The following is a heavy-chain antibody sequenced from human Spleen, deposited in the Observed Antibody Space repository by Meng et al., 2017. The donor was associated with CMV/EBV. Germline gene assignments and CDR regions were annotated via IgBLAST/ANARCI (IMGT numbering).Heavy chain of an antibody. V-gene: IGHV1-18*01. D-gene: IGHD4-11*01. CDR3: ARVGVTSSWYFDL. CDR1: GYSFTKND. Sequence: RASGYSFTKNDMSWVRPAPGQGLGWMGWINPNNGNTNDVEKFQGRVTMTTDTSTSTAYMELRSLRSDDTAVYYCARVGVTSSWYFDLWGRGTLVTVSS. CDR2: INPNNGNT. J-gene: IGHJ2*01.